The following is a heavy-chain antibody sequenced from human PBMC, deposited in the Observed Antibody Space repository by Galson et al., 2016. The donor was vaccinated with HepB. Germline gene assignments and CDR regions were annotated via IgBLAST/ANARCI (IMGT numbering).Heavy chain of an antibody. CDR1: GFTFSSYG. Sequence: SLRLSCAASGFTFSSYGMHWVRQAPGKGLEWVAVISYDGSNKYYADSVKGRFTISRDNSKNTLYLQMNSLKTEDTAVYYCTTANWGWVTDYWGQGTLVTVSS. V-gene: IGHV3-30*03. J-gene: IGHJ4*02. CDR3: TTANWGWVTDY. CDR2: ISYDGSNK. D-gene: IGHD7-27*01.